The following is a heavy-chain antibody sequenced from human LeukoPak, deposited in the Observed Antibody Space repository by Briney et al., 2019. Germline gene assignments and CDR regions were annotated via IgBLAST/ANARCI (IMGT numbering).Heavy chain of an antibody. CDR2: IFTSGTT. CDR1: GGSISSSY. J-gene: IGHJ5*02. D-gene: IGHD6-19*01. V-gene: IGHV4-4*07. Sequence: SETLSLTCTVSGGSISSSYWSWIRQPAGKGLEWIGRIFTSGTTEYNPSLKSPVTMSVDTSKNQFSLKLTSVTAADTAVYYCARDFGFGSAWGQGALVTVSS. CDR3: ARDFGFGSA.